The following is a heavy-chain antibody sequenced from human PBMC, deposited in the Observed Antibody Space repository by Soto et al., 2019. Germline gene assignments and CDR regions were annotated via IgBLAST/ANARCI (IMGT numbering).Heavy chain of an antibody. CDR3: ARNRYYYDKNAYFQNLDY. D-gene: IGHD3-22*01. J-gene: IGHJ4*02. CDR2: INPKTGTT. V-gene: IGHV1-46*01. Sequence: QVQLVQSGAEVKKPGASVKVSCKASGYTFTNYYIHWVRQAPGQGLEWVGLINPKTGTTNDAPKFQGRVTMTSDTSTSTAYMELSSLRSEDTAVFYCARNRYYYDKNAYFQNLDYWGQGTLVTVSS. CDR1: GYTFTNYY.